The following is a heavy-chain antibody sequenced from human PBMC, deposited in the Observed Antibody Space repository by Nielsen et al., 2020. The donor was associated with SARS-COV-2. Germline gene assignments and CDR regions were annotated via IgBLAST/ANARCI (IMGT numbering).Heavy chain of an antibody. CDR1: GFTFANYG. D-gene: IGHD2-2*03. V-gene: IGHV3-30*18. CDR3: AKDFHGSVADFFGN. CDR2: VSRDGSDT. J-gene: IGHJ4*02. Sequence: GESLKISCAASGFTFANYGIHWVRQVAGRGLEWVAIVSRDGSDTFYVDSVKGRFTISRDNSKNTLHLQMNSLRAEDTALYFCAKDFHGSVADFFGNWGQGTLVTVSS.